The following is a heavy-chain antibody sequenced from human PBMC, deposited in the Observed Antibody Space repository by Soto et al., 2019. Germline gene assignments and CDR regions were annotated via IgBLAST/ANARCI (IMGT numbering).Heavy chain of an antibody. CDR3: TTVFEY. CDR2: IDGVGAGT. J-gene: IGHJ4*02. CDR1: GFTFTNYW. V-gene: IGHV3-74*01. Sequence: EVQLVQSGGGSVQPGGSLRLSCAASGFTFTNYWMHWVRQVPGKGLVWVSRIDGVGAGTSYSDSVRGRFTISRDNAENMLYLQRNSLRAEDTALYDCTTVFEYWGQGTLVTVSS.